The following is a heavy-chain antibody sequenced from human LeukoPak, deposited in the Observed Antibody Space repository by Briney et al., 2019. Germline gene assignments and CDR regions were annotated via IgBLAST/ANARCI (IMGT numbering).Heavy chain of an antibody. D-gene: IGHD1-1*01. V-gene: IGHV3-23*01. J-gene: IGHJ4*02. CDR2: ITASGGST. CDR3: ATRGTTGTKYFEH. Sequence: EGSLRLSCAASGFTFSSYVMSWVRQAPGKGLEWVSTITASGGSTYYADSVKGRFTISRDNSKNTLHLQMNSLRVEDTAVYYCATRGTTGTKYFEHWGQGTLVTVSS. CDR1: GFTFSSYV.